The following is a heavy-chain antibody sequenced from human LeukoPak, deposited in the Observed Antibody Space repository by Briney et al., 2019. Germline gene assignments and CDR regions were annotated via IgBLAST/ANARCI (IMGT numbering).Heavy chain of an antibody. V-gene: IGHV4-4*07. Sequence: PSETLSLTCTVSGGSISSYYWSWLRQPAGKGLEWIGRIYTSGSTNYNPSLKSRVTMSVDTSKNQFSLKLSSVTAADTAVYYCARVVADYGDYGWFDPWGQGTLVTVSS. CDR3: ARVVADYGDYGWFDP. J-gene: IGHJ5*02. CDR2: IYTSGST. D-gene: IGHD4-17*01. CDR1: GGSISSYY.